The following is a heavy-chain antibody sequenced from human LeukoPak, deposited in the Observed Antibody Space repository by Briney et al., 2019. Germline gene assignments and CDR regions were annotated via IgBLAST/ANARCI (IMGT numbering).Heavy chain of an antibody. D-gene: IGHD3-3*01. V-gene: IGHV1-18*01. CDR2: ISAYNGNT. J-gene: IGHJ6*02. CDR1: GYTFTSYG. Sequence: ASVKVSCKASGYTFTSYGISWVRQAPGQGLEWMGWISAYNGNTNYAQKLQGRVTMTTDTSTSTAHMELRSLRSDDTAVYYCARGAYDFWSGYRGYYYYGMDVWGQGTTVTVSS. CDR3: ARGAYDFWSGYRGYYYYGMDV.